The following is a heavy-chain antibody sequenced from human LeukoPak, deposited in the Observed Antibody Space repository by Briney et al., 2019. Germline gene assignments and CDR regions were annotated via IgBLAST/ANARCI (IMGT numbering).Heavy chain of an antibody. CDR1: RITFSNAW. D-gene: IGHD1-20*01. CDR3: ATGIVTGTSR. CDR2: IKSKAEGETK. Sequence: GGSLRLSCAVSRITFSNAWPSWVRQAPGKGLEWVGRIKSKAEGETKEYAASVKGRFTISGDDSRSRLYLQMSSLKTEDTAVYYCATGIVTGTSRWGQGTLVAVSS. V-gene: IGHV3-15*01. J-gene: IGHJ4*02.